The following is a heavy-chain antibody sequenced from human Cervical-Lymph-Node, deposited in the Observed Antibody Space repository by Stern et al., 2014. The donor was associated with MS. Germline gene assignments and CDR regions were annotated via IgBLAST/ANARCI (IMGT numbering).Heavy chain of an antibody. Sequence: QVQLVQSGAEVKKPGASVKVSCKASGYTFTSYDINWVRQATGQGLEWMGWMNPNSGTTGYAQKFQGRVTMTRDTSISTAYMELNSLGSEDTAVYYCARGHTTVTPYYYYGMDVWGQGTTVTVSS. CDR3: ARGHTTVTPYYYYGMDV. V-gene: IGHV1-8*01. D-gene: IGHD4-17*01. J-gene: IGHJ6*02. CDR2: MNPNSGTT. CDR1: GYTFTSYD.